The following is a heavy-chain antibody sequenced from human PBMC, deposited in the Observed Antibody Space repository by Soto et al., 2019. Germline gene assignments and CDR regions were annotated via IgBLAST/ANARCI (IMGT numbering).Heavy chain of an antibody. CDR2: LYYSGST. D-gene: IGHD3-22*01. Sequence: PSETLSLTCTVSGGSISSGSYYWAWIRQPPGKGLEWIGSLYYSGSTYYNPSLKSRVTMSVDASKNQFSLKLSSVTAADTAVYYCASHVNYDSSGYYYRPYYYGMDVWGQGTTVTVSS. J-gene: IGHJ6*02. CDR3: ASHVNYDSSGYYYRPYYYGMDV. CDR1: GGSISSGSYY. V-gene: IGHV4-39*07.